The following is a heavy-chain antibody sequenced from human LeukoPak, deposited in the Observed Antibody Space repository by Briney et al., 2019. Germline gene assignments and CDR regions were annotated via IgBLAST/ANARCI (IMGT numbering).Heavy chain of an antibody. CDR3: AAQATSVAAAGTSLDAFDI. Sequence: GESLKISCKGSGYSFTSYWIGWVRQMPGKGLEWMGIIYPGDSDTRYSPSFQGQVTISADKSISTAYLQWSSLKASDTAMYYCAAQATSVAAAGTSLDAFDIWGQGTMVTVSS. D-gene: IGHD6-13*01. CDR1: GYSFTSYW. J-gene: IGHJ3*02. V-gene: IGHV5-51*01. CDR2: IYPGDSDT.